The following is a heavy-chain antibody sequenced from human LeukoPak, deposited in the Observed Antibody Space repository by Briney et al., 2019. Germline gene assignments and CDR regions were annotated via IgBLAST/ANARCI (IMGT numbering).Heavy chain of an antibody. Sequence: ASVKVSCKASGYTFTSYGISWVRQAPGQGLEWMGWISAYNGNTNYAQKLQGRVTMTTDTSTSTAYMELRSLRSDDTAVYYCARGRGKRVLTSGWSDYWGQGTLVTVSS. CDR3: ARGRGKRVLTSGWSDY. V-gene: IGHV1-18*01. CDR1: GYTFTSYG. CDR2: ISAYNGNT. D-gene: IGHD6-19*01. J-gene: IGHJ4*02.